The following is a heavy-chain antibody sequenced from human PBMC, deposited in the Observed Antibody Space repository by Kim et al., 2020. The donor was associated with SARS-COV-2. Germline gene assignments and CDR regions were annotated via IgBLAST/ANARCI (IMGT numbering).Heavy chain of an antibody. V-gene: IGHV3-21*01. Sequence: DSVEGRFTISRDNAKNSLYLQMNSLRAEDTAVYYCATGYYYDSSGYLGGYWGQGTLVTVSS. J-gene: IGHJ4*02. CDR3: ATGYYYDSSGYLGGY. D-gene: IGHD3-22*01.